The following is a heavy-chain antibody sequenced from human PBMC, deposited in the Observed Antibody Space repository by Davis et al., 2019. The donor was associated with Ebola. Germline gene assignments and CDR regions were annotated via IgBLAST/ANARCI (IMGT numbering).Heavy chain of an antibody. J-gene: IGHJ4*02. V-gene: IGHV3-11*06. CDR3: VRTTYGAPEY. CDR2: ISSSSSNT. CDR1: GFSFSDYY. Sequence: GESLKISCAASGFSFSDYYMSWIRQAPGKGLEWVSYISSSSSNTNYADSVKGRFTISRDNAKSTLYLQMNSLTAEDTAVYYCVRTTYGAPEYWGQGTLVTVSS. D-gene: IGHD4-17*01.